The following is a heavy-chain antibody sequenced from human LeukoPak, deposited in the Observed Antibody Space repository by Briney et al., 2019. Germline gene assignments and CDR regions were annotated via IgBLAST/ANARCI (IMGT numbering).Heavy chain of an antibody. V-gene: IGHV4-59*01. CDR1: GGPISSYY. D-gene: IGHD6-13*01. CDR3: AKSSSWAYYYYMDV. J-gene: IGHJ6*03. Sequence: SETLSLTCTVSGGPISSYYWSWIRQPPGKGLEWIGYIYYSGSTNYNPSLKSRVTISVDTSKNQFSLKLSSVTAADTAVYYCAKSSSWAYYYYMDVWGQGTTVTISS. CDR2: IYYSGST.